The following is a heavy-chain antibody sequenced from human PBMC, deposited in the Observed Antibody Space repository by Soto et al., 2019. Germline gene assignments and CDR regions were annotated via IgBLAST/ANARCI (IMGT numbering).Heavy chain of an antibody. V-gene: IGHV4-61*08. Sequence: QVQLQESGPGLVKTSETLSLTCTVSGGSVSSGGYYWSWIRQPPGKGLEWIGFMHYSGSTNYNPSPKGPVTISVDTSKNQFSLNLTSVTAADTAVYYCARHGDSGSYLGWFDPWGQGTLVTVSS. D-gene: IGHD3-10*01. J-gene: IGHJ5*02. CDR1: GGSVSSGGYY. CDR3: ARHGDSGSYLGWFDP. CDR2: MHYSGST.